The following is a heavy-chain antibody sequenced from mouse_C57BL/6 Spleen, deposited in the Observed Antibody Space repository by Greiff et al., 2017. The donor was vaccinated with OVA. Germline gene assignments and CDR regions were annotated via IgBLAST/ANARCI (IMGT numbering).Heavy chain of an antibody. J-gene: IGHJ1*03. D-gene: IGHD2-1*01. CDR1: GFSLTSYG. Sequence: QVQLQQSGPGLVQPSQSLSITCTVSGFSLTSYGVHWVRQSPGKGLEWLGVIWSGGSTDYTAAFISRLSISKDNSKSQVFFKMNSLQADDTAIYYCARNYANYVGFDVWGTGTTVTVSS. CDR3: ARNYANYVGFDV. V-gene: IGHV2-2*01. CDR2: IWSGGST.